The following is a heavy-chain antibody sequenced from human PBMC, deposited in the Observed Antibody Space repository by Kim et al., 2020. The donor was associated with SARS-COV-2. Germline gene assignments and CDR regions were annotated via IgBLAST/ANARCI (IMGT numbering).Heavy chain of an antibody. Sequence: GGSLRLSCTASGFTFGDYAMSWFRQAPGKGLEWVGFIRSKAYGGTTEYAASVKGRFTISRDDSKSIAYLQMNSLKTEDTAVYYCQVMTTVPLISYGMDVWGQGTTVTVSS. CDR2: IRSKAYGGTT. CDR1: GFTFGDYA. J-gene: IGHJ6*02. CDR3: QVMTTVPLISYGMDV. V-gene: IGHV3-49*03. D-gene: IGHD4-17*01.